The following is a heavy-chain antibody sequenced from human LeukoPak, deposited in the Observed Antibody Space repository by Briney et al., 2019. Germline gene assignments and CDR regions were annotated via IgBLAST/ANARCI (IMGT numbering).Heavy chain of an antibody. J-gene: IGHJ6*02. D-gene: IGHD6-13*01. Sequence: PGGSLRLSCAASGFTFSSHGMHWVRQAPGKGLEWVAVISYDGSNKYYADSVKGRFTISRDNSKNTLYLQVNSLRAEDTAVYYCAREVPPIIAAAGTPYYYGMDVWGQGTTVTVSS. V-gene: IGHV3-30*03. CDR1: GFTFSSHG. CDR3: AREVPPIIAAAGTPYYYGMDV. CDR2: ISYDGSNK.